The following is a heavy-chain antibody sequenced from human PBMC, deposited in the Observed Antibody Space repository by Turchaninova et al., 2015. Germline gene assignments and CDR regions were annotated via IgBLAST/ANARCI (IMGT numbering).Heavy chain of an antibody. CDR2: VDHSGST. D-gene: IGHD3-10*01. J-gene: IGHJ3*01. CDR3: ARQYIITQYRGDAFDV. CDR1: GGSFAGYY. Sequence: PSETLSLTCAVYGGSFAGYYWRWIRQPPGKGLEWIGEVDHSGSTNYNPSLKSRVTISLDTSKNQFSLSLTSMTAADTAVYYCARQYIITQYRGDAFDVWGQGTLVTVSS. V-gene: IGHV4-34*01.